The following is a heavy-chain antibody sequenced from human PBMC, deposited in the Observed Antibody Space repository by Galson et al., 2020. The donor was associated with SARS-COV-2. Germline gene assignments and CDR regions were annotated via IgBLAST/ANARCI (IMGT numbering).Heavy chain of an antibody. Sequence: SQTLSLTCTVSGGSISRGYYYWTWIRQHPGKGLEWLGFIDYSVNTYYNPSLKSRLTISRDTSKNQFSLDLTSVTAADTAVYYCARSRGYCSANNCYVDYWGQGTLVTVSS. V-gene: IGHV4-31*03. J-gene: IGHJ4*02. CDR1: GGSISRGYYY. CDR2: IDYSVNT. D-gene: IGHD2-15*01. CDR3: ARSRGYCSANNCYVDY.